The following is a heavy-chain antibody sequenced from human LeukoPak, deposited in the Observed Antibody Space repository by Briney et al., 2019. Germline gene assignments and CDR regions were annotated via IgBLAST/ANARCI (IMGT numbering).Heavy chain of an antibody. CDR3: ARGGRITMVRGVINFDY. CDR2: INTNTGNP. J-gene: IGHJ4*02. V-gene: IGHV7-4-1*02. Sequence: ASVKVSCKASGYTFTGYYMHWVRQAPGQGLEWMGWINTNTGNPTYAQGFTGRFVFSLDTSVSTAYLQISSLKAEDTAVYYCARGGRITMVRGVINFDYWGQGTLVTVSS. CDR1: GYTFTGYY. D-gene: IGHD3-10*01.